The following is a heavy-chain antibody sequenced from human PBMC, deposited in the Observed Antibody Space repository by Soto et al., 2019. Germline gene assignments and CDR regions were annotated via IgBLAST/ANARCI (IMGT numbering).Heavy chain of an antibody. J-gene: IGHJ6*02. Sequence: QVQLQQSGPGLVKPSGTLSLTCFVSGDSINNTYWWSWVRQAPEKGLEWIGEIYPTGGRSYMPSLRGRITLSVDTSKNQFSLKLPSVTAADTAVYYCARAVYCTTANCWDDFHYYNIDVRGQGTAVTVSS. CDR2: IYPTGGR. CDR1: GDSINNTYW. D-gene: IGHD2-2*01. CDR3: ARAVYCTTANCWDDFHYYNIDV. V-gene: IGHV4-4*02.